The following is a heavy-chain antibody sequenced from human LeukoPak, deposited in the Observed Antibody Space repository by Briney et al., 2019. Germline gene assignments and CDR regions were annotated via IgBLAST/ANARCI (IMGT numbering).Heavy chain of an antibody. D-gene: IGHD6-13*01. J-gene: IGHJ6*02. Sequence: ASVKVSCKASGYTFTDYYMHWVRHPPEQGLEWMGWINPNSGGTNYAQKFQDRVTMTTDTSISTAYMEVSRLRSDDTAVYYCARVRIGQQLDKYYYYAMDVWGQGTTVTVSS. CDR1: GYTFTDYY. CDR2: INPNSGGT. V-gene: IGHV1-2*02. CDR3: ARVRIGQQLDKYYYYAMDV.